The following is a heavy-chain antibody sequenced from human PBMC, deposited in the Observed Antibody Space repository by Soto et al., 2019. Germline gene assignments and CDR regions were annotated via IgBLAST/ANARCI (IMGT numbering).Heavy chain of an antibody. CDR2: ISYDGSNK. CDR3: AKEEGGGWELPNDY. CDR1: GFTFSSYG. V-gene: IGHV3-30*18. J-gene: IGHJ4*02. D-gene: IGHD1-26*01. Sequence: QVQLVESGGGVVQPGRSLRLSCAASGFTFSSYGMHWVRQAPGKGLEWVAVISYDGSNKYYADSVKGRFTISRDNSKNALYLQMNSLRGEDAAVYYCAKEEGGGWELPNDYWGQGTLVTVSS.